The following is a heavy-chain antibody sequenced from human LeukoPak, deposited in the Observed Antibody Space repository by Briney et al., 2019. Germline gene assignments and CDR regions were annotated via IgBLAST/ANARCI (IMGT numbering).Heavy chain of an antibody. CDR3: ASTYGSGLVDY. J-gene: IGHJ4*02. CDR1: GGSISSYY. Sequence: SETLSLTCTVSGGSISSYYWSWFGQPAGKGLEWIGRIYTSGSTNYNPSLKSRVTMSVDTSKNQFSLKLSSVTAADTAVYYCASTYGSGLVDYWGQGTLVTVSS. V-gene: IGHV4-4*07. D-gene: IGHD3-10*01. CDR2: IYTSGST.